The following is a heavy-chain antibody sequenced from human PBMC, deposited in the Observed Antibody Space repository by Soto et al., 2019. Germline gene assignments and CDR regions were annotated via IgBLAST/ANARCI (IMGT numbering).Heavy chain of an antibody. J-gene: IGHJ4*02. V-gene: IGHV1-3*01. D-gene: IGHD2-2*01. CDR3: ARAYAGDASPDY. CDR2: INAGNGNT. Sequence: QVQLVQSGAEVKKPGASVKVSCKASGYTFTSYAMHWVRQAPGQRLEWMGWINAGNGNTKYSKSFQGRVTITRDTSASTAYMELSSLISEDTAVFYCARAYAGDASPDYWGQGTLVTVSS. CDR1: GYTFTSYA.